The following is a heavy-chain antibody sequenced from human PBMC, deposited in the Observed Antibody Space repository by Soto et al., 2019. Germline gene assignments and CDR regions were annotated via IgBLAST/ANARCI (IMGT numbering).Heavy chain of an antibody. CDR3: VRGGSTYAS. V-gene: IGHV1-3*01. CDR1: GYSFTTYA. J-gene: IGHJ5*02. D-gene: IGHD4-4*01. CDR2: INGGNGNT. Sequence: QVQVVQSGAEVKKPGASVKISCKASGYSFTTYAMHWVRQAPGQRLEWMAWINGGNGNTKYSQKFQDRVTITRDTSANIAYMELSSLRSEDSAVYYCVRGGSTYASWGQGTLVTVSS.